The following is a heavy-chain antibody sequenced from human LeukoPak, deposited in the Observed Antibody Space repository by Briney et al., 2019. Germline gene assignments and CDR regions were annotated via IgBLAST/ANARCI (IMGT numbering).Heavy chain of an antibody. D-gene: IGHD6-13*01. V-gene: IGHV4-59*08. CDR3: GSSRYYYYSYGMNV. J-gene: IGHJ6*02. CDR2: IYYSGST. CDR1: GGSISSYY. Sequence: PSETLSLTCTVSGGSISSYYWSWIRQPPGKGLEWIGYIYYSGSTNYNPSLKSRVTISVDTSKNQFSLKLTSVTAADTAVYYCGSSRYYYYSYGMNVWGQGTTVTVSS.